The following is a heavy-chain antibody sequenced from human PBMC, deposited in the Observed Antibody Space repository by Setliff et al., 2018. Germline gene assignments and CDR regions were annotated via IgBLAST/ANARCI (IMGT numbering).Heavy chain of an antibody. CDR3: ARAGVYYYDSSGYYLDY. D-gene: IGHD3-22*01. CDR1: GYTFTGYY. CDR2: INPNSGGT. Sequence: ASVKVSCKASGYTFTGYYMHWVRQAPGQGLEWMGWINPNSGGTNYAQKFQGWVTITADESTSTAYMELSSLRSEDTAVYYCARAGVYYYDSSGYYLDYWGQGTLVTVSS. J-gene: IGHJ4*02. V-gene: IGHV1-2*04.